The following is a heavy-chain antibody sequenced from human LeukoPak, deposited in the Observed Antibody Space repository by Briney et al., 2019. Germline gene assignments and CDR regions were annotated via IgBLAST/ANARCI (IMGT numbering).Heavy chain of an antibody. D-gene: IGHD3-9*01. Sequence: GGSLRLSCAASGFTFSSYAMSWVRQAPGKGLEWVSAISGSGGSTYYADSVKGRFTISRDNSKNTLYLQMNSLRAEDTAVYYCARAYDILTAYKQHYFDHWGQGTLVTVSS. CDR2: ISGSGGST. J-gene: IGHJ4*02. CDR3: ARAYDILTAYKQHYFDH. V-gene: IGHV3-23*01. CDR1: GFTFSSYA.